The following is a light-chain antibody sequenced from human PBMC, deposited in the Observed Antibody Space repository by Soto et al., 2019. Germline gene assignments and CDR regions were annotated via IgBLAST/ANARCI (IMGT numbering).Light chain of an antibody. Sequence: SQAVSLGGRATINCKSSQTVLHTSSNTNFLAWFQQKPGQPPKLLIFWASTRESGVPDRFSGSGSGTDFTLTISSLQAEDVAVYYCQQYYSTPWTFGQGTKVEIK. CDR3: QQYYSTPWT. J-gene: IGKJ1*01. CDR1: QTVLHTSSNTNF. CDR2: WAS. V-gene: IGKV4-1*01.